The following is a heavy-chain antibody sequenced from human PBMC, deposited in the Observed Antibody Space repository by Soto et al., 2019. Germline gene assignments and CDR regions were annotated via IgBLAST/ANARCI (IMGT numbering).Heavy chain of an antibody. V-gene: IGHV1-46*01. D-gene: IGHD6-6*01. CDR2: INPSGGST. CDR1: GYTFTSHY. CDR3: ARDQVPNASRLGDAFDI. J-gene: IGHJ3*02. Sequence: QVQLVQSGAEVRKPGASVKVSCKASGYTFTSHYIHWVRQAPGQGLEWMGVINPSGGSTSYADKFQGSVTMTMDTSTSTVYMDLSSLRSGDTALYYCARDQVPNASRLGDAFDIWGQGTMVTVSS.